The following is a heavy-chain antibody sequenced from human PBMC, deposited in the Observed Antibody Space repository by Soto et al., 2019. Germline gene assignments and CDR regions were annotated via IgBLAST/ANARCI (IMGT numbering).Heavy chain of an antibody. Sequence: ETLSLTCTVSGGSISSYYWSWIRQPPGKGLEWIGYIYYSGSTNYNPSLKSRVTISVDTSKNQFSLKLSSVTAADTAVYYCARHPKRGVVIPYYFDYWGQGTLVTVSS. J-gene: IGHJ4*02. D-gene: IGHD3-22*01. CDR1: GGSISSYY. CDR3: ARHPKRGVVIPYYFDY. CDR2: IYYSGST. V-gene: IGHV4-59*08.